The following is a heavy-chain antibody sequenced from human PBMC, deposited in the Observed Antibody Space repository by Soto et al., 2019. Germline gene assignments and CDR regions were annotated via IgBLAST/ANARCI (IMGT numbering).Heavy chain of an antibody. CDR1: GFTFTSNS. D-gene: IGHD2-21*02. V-gene: IGHV3-48*02. Sequence: GGSLRLFCAASGFTFTSNSMNWVRQAPGKGLEWISYITSSSSTIYYADSVKGRFTISRDNAKNSLYLQMNSLRDEDTAVYYCARGRVGTAYFDYWGQGALVPVSS. J-gene: IGHJ4*02. CDR3: ARGRVGTAYFDY. CDR2: ITSSSSTI.